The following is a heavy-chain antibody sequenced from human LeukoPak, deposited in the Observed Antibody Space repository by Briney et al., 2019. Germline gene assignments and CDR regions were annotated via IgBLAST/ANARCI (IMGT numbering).Heavy chain of an antibody. V-gene: IGHV3-30*18. Sequence: GGSLRLSCAASGFTFSSYGMHWVRQAPGKGLEWVAVISYDGSNKYYADSVKGRFTISRDNSKNTLYLQMNSLRAEDTAVYYCAKGPTAMVNFDYWGQGTLVTVSS. J-gene: IGHJ4*02. CDR3: AKGPTAMVNFDY. CDR1: GFTFSSYG. D-gene: IGHD5-18*01. CDR2: ISYDGSNK.